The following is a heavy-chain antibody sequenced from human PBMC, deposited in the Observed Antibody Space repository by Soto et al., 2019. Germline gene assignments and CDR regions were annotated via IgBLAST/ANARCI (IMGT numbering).Heavy chain of an antibody. V-gene: IGHV4-59*01. CDR2: IYDIGST. CDR1: GGSISSYY. D-gene: IGHD5-18*01. J-gene: IGHJ4*02. Sequence: PSETLSLTCTVSGGSISSYYWTWIRQPPGKGLEWIGYIYDIGSTDYNPSLKSRVTISVDTSKNHFSLKLTSVTAADTAVYYCARDHPHSYGVYYFDYWGQGTPVTVS. CDR3: ARDHPHSYGVYYFDY.